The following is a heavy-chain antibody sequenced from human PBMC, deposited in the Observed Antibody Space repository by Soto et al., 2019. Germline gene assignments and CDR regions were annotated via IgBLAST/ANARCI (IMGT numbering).Heavy chain of an antibody. CDR2: IKQDGTEK. D-gene: IGHD4-4*01. V-gene: IGHV3-7*04. J-gene: IGHJ4*02. Sequence: PGGSLRLSCAASGFSFSNYWMTWVRQAPGRGLEWVANIKQDGTEKYYVDSVKGRFTISRDNAKNSLYLQMNSLRVDDTAVYYCARDRLQFDYWGQGTLVTVSS. CDR3: ARDRLQFDY. CDR1: GFSFSNYW.